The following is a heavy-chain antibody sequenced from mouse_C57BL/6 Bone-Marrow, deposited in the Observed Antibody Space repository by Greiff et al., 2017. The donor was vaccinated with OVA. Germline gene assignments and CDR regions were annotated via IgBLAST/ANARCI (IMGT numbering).Heavy chain of an antibody. Sequence: EVKVVESGPELVKPGASVKISCKASGYSFTDYNMNWVKQGNGKSLEWIGVINPNYGTTSYNQKFKGKATLTVDQSSSTAYMQLNSLTSEDSAVYYCARVGSSYWYFDVWGTGTTVTVSS. CDR2: INPNYGTT. CDR1: GYSFTDYN. V-gene: IGHV1-39*01. CDR3: ARVGSSYWYFDV. J-gene: IGHJ1*03. D-gene: IGHD1-1*01.